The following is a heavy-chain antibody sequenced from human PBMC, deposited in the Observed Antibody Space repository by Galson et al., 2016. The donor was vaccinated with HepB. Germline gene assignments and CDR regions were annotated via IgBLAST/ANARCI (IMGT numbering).Heavy chain of an antibody. D-gene: IGHD2-2*02. V-gene: IGHV3-21*01. CDR3: ARDSWGEVPAAIFSSHGMDV. Sequence: SLRLSCAASGFIFSTYSMNWVRQAPGKGLEWVSSISSIGSYIYYADSVKGRFTISRDSAKNSLYLQMNSLRAEDTAVYYCARDSWGEVPAAIFSSHGMDVWGQGTTVTVSS. J-gene: IGHJ6*02. CDR2: ISSIGSYI. CDR1: GFIFSTYS.